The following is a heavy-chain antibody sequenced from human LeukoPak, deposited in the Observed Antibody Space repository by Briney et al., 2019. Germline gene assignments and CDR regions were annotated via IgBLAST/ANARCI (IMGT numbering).Heavy chain of an antibody. CDR3: ARDYPYCSSTSCYPRADV. D-gene: IGHD2-2*01. CDR1: AFTLSSYS. CDR2: ITSSSSTI. J-gene: IGHJ6*04. Sequence: GGSLRLSCAASAFTLSSYSMNWVRQAPGKGLEWISYITSSSSTIYYADSVKGRFTISRDNAKNSLYLQMNSLRAEDTAVYYCARDYPYCSSTSCYPRADVWGKGTTVTASS. V-gene: IGHV3-48*01.